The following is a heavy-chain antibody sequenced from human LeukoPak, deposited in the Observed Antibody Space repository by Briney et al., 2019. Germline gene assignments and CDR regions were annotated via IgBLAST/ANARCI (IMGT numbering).Heavy chain of an antibody. J-gene: IGHJ4*02. CDR2: ISGSGATT. CDR1: GFASSSYA. CDR3: TRHDSQRHSWSSCFDY. V-gene: IGHV3-23*01. D-gene: IGHD6-13*01. Sequence: GGSLRLSCAASGFASSSYAMSWVRQAPGKGLEWVAVISGSGATTYYTDSVKGRLTSSKDNSKNTLYLQMSSPRVEDTAVYYCTRHDSQRHSWSSCFDYWGQGTLVTVSS.